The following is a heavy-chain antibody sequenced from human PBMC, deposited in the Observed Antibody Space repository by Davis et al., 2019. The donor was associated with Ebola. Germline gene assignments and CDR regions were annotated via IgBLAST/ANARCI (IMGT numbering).Heavy chain of an antibody. V-gene: IGHV4-4*02. Sequence: MPSETLSLTCAVSGGSISSSNWWSWVRQPPGKGLEWIGEIYHSGSTNYNPSLKSRVTISVDTSKNQFSLKLSSVTAADTAVYYCARVVGATTSWFDPWGQGTLVTVSS. CDR1: GGSISSSNW. CDR2: IYHSGST. D-gene: IGHD1-26*01. CDR3: ARVVGATTSWFDP. J-gene: IGHJ5*02.